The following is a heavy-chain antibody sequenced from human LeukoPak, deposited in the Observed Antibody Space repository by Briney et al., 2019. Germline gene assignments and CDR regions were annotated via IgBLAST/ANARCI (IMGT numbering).Heavy chain of an antibody. Sequence: ASVKVSCKASGGTFSSYGISWVRQAPGQGLGWMGWISPNTGNTNYAQKLQGRVTMTTDTSTSTAYMELRSLKSDDTALYYCARDGWINNYYFDYWGQGSLVTVSS. CDR3: ARDGWINNYYFDY. D-gene: IGHD5-12*01. CDR1: GGTFSSYG. CDR2: ISPNTGNT. J-gene: IGHJ4*02. V-gene: IGHV1-18*01.